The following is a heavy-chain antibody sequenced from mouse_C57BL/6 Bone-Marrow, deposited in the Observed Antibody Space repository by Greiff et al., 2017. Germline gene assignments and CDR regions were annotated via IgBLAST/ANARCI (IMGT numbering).Heavy chain of an antibody. V-gene: IGHV1-81*01. CDR2: IYPRSGNT. CDR1: GYTFTSYG. CDR3: AGGYYSNYDGCFDV. Sequence: VQLQQSGAELARPGASVKLSCKASGYTFTSYGISWVKQRTGQSLEWIGEIYPRSGNTYYNEKFKGKATLTADKSSSTAYMELRSLTSEDSAVYFCAGGYYSNYDGCFDVWGTGTTVTVTA. D-gene: IGHD2-5*01. J-gene: IGHJ1*03.